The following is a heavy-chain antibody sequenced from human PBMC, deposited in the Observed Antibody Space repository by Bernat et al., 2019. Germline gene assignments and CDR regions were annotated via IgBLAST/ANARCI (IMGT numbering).Heavy chain of an antibody. D-gene: IGHD6-19*01. V-gene: IGHV3-74*01. CDR3: ARDRGWYEGYYYYDMDV. CDR1: GFTFSTYW. Sequence: LVESGGGLVQPGGSLRLSCAASGFTFSTYWMHWVRQAPGKGLVWVSRINSDGSSTSYADSVKGRFTISRDNAKNTLYLQMNSLRAEDTAVYYCARDRGWYEGYYYYDMDVWGQGTTVTVSS. J-gene: IGHJ6*02. CDR2: INSDGSST.